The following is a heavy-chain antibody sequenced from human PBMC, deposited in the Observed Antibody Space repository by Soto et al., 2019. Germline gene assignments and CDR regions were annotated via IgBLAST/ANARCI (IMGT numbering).Heavy chain of an antibody. D-gene: IGHD2-15*01. J-gene: IGHJ5*02. CDR1: GFTFSSYA. CDR2: ISYDGSNK. CDR3: AKDFLSDTVSPFDP. V-gene: IGHV3-30*18. Sequence: PGRSLRLSCAASGFTFSSYAVSWVRQAPGKGLEWVAVISYDGSNKYYADSVKGRFTISRDNSKNTLYLQMNSLRAEDTAVYYCAKDFLSDTVSPFDPWGQGTLVTVSS.